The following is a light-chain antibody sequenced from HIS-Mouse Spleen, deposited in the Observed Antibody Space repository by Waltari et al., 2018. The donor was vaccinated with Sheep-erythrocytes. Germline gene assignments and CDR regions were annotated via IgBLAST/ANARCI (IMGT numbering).Light chain of an antibody. CDR1: SSYVCGYNH. V-gene: IGLV2-11*01. J-gene: IGLJ2*01. Sequence: QSALTQPRSVSVSPGQSVTISCTCTSSYVCGYNHLSWYQQHQGKAPKLMIYDVSKRPSGVPDRFSGSKSGNTASLTISGLQAEDEADYYCCSYAGSYTLVFGGGTKLTVL. CDR3: CSYAGSYTLV. CDR2: DVS.